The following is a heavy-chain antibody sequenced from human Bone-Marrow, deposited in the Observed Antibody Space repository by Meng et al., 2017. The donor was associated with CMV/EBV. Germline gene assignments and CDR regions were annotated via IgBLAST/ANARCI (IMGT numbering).Heavy chain of an antibody. CDR2: IYSGGST. CDR3: ARDTTEYCSSTSCPRGYYYYGMDV. Sequence: EGSLRLSCAASGFTVSSNYMSWVRQAPGKGLEWVSVIYSGGSTYYADSVKGRFTISRDNSKNTLYLQMNSLRAEDTAVYYCARDTTEYCSSTSCPRGYYYYGMDVWGQGTTVTVSS. CDR1: GFTVSSNY. D-gene: IGHD2-2*01. J-gene: IGHJ6*02. V-gene: IGHV3-66*01.